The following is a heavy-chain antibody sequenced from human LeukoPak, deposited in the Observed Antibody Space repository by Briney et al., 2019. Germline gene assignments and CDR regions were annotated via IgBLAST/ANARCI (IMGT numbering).Heavy chain of an antibody. CDR3: GRDLPAGTIFGVAY. CDR1: GFTFSSYA. CDR2: ISYDGSNK. V-gene: IGHV3-30-3*01. J-gene: IGHJ4*02. D-gene: IGHD3-3*01. Sequence: GGSLRLSCAASGFTFSSYAMHWVRQAPGKGLEWVAVISYDGSNKYYADSVKGRFTISRDNSKNTLYLQMNSLRAEDTAVYYCGRDLPAGTIFGVAYWGRGTLVTVSS.